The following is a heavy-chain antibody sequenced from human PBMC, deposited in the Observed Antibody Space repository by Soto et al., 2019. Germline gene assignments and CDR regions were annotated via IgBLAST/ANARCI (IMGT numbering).Heavy chain of an antibody. Sequence: KTSETLSLTCAVYGGSFSGYYWSWIRQPPGKGLEWIGEINHSGSTNYNPSLKSRVTISVDTSKNQFSLKLSSVTAADTAVYYCARGAAYYYGSGSYYTLRYYYGMDVWGQGTTVTVSS. D-gene: IGHD3-10*01. CDR1: GGSFSGYY. CDR3: ARGAAYYYGSGSYYTLRYYYGMDV. J-gene: IGHJ6*02. CDR2: INHSGST. V-gene: IGHV4-34*01.